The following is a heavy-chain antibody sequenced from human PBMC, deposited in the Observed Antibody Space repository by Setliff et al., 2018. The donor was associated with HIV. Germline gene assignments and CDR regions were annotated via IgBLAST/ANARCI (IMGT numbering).Heavy chain of an antibody. D-gene: IGHD2-2*01. J-gene: IGHJ4*02. CDR3: ARGFDYAQRPPLYYFDY. Sequence: SETLSLTCAVYGGSFSGSYWSRIRQPPGKGLEWIGEINHSGSTNYSPSLKSRVTISLDTSKNQFSLKLSSVTAADTAVYYCARGFDYAQRPPLYYFDYWGQGTLVTVSS. V-gene: IGHV4-34*01. CDR1: GGSFSGSY. CDR2: INHSGST.